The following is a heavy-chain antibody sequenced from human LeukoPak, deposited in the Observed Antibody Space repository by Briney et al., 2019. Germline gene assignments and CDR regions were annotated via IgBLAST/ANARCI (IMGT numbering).Heavy chain of an antibody. Sequence: GGSLRLSCAASGFTVSSNYMSWVRQAPGKGLEWVSVIYSDGSTYYADSVKGRFTISRDNSKNTLYLQVNSLRAEDTAVYYCARVDFGYDSSGYQISYFDYWGQGTLVTVSS. J-gene: IGHJ4*02. CDR1: GFTVSSNY. CDR2: IYSDGST. D-gene: IGHD3-22*01. CDR3: ARVDFGYDSSGYQISYFDY. V-gene: IGHV3-53*01.